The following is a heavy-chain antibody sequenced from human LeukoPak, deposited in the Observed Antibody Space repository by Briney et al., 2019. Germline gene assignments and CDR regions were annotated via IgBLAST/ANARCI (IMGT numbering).Heavy chain of an antibody. V-gene: IGHV3-30*02. CDR2: IHYDGSNK. CDR1: GFTFSTYA. CDR3: ARDIGRYCSSTSCYTPNLVHAFDI. J-gene: IGHJ3*02. D-gene: IGHD2-2*02. Sequence: GGSLRLSGVASGFTFSTYAMHWVRQAPGKGLEWVAFIHYDGSNKYYADSVKGRFTISRDNSKNTLYLHMNSLRAEDTAVYYCARDIGRYCSSTSCYTPNLVHAFDIWGQGTMVTVSS.